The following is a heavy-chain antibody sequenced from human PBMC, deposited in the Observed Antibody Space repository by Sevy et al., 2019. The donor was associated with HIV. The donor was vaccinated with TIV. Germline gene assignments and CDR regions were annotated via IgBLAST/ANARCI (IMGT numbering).Heavy chain of an antibody. V-gene: IGHV3-48*03. D-gene: IGHD3-22*01. J-gene: IGHJ4*01. Sequence: GGSLRLSCAASGLSFRSYELNWVRQAPGKGLQWISYISTGGGTIFYADSVKGGFTISRDNAKNSVFLQMNSLRAEDTAVYFCATSRRDYYNYYFDYWGHGTLVTVSS. CDR3: ATSRRDYYNYYFDY. CDR1: GLSFRSYE. CDR2: ISTGGGTI.